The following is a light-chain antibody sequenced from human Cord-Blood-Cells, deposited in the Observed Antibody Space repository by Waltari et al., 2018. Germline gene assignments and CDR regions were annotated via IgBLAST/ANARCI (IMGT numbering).Light chain of an antibody. CDR1: QSVLYSPNNKNY. CDR3: QQYYSTPYS. J-gene: IGKJ2*03. Sequence: DIVMTQSPDSLAVSLGERATINCKSSQSVLYSPNNKNYLAWYQQKPGQPPKLLIYWASTRESVVPDRFSGSGSGTDFTLTISSLQAEDMAVYYCQQYYSTPYSFGQGTKLEIK. CDR2: WAS. V-gene: IGKV4-1*01.